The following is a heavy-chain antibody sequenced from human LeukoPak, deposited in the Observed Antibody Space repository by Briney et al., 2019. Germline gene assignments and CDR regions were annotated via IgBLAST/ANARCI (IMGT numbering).Heavy chain of an antibody. CDR2: INHSGRV. Sequence: SETLSLTCAVYGGSFSGYYWSWIRQPPGKGLEWIGEINHSGRVNYNPSFKSRVTISVDTSNSQFSLNVSSVTAADTAVYYCARGYRSGDRRLDFWGQGSLVTVSS. CDR3: ARGYRSGDRRLDF. CDR1: GGSFSGYY. V-gene: IGHV4-34*01. D-gene: IGHD7-27*01. J-gene: IGHJ4*02.